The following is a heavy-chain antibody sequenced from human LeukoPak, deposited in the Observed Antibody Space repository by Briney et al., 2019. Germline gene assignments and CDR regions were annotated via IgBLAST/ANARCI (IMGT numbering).Heavy chain of an antibody. CDR2: INPNIGDT. J-gene: IGHJ4*02. Sequence: ASVKVSCKASGYTFTGYYLHWVRLAPGQGLEWMGWINPNIGDTYYAQNFQGRVTMTRDAFISTAYMELRSLTSDDTAVYYCARGTPVAATGPLMNYWGQGTLVTVSS. CDR1: GYTFTGYY. V-gene: IGHV1-2*02. CDR3: ARGTPVAATGPLMNY. D-gene: IGHD6-19*01.